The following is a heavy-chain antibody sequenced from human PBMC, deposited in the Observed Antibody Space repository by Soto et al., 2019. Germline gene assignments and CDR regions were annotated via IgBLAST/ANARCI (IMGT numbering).Heavy chain of an antibody. J-gene: IGHJ5*02. D-gene: IGHD1-7*01. CDR1: GFTFSDHY. CDR3: ARRITGTPPADGGS. Sequence: EVQLVESGGDLVQPGGSLRLSCAVSGFTFSDHYMDWVRQAPGKGLEWVGRIRNIANSYTTDYAASVKGRFTISRDDSKNSLYLHINSLKTEDTAMYYCARRITGTPPADGGSWGQGTLVTVSS. V-gene: IGHV3-72*01. CDR2: IRNIANSYTT.